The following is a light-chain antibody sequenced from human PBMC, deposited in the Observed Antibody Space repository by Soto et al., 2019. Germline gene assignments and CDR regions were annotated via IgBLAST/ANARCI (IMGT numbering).Light chain of an antibody. CDR3: QQYNNWPPS. V-gene: IGKV3-15*01. CDR1: QSVSSN. J-gene: IGKJ1*01. CDR2: GAS. Sequence: EIVMTQSPATLSVSPGERATLSCRASQSVSSNLAWYQQKPGQAPRLLIYGASTRATGIPARFSGSGSGTEFTLTISSLQSEDFAVFYCQQYNNWPPSFGQGTRVEGK.